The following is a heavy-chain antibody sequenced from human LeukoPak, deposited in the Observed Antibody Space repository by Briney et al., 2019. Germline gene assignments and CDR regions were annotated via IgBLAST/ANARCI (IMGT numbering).Heavy chain of an antibody. CDR1: GYSFTSYW. V-gene: IGHV5-51*01. J-gene: IGHJ4*01. CDR3: ARRPSSWYPFDY. D-gene: IGHD6-13*01. Sequence: GESLKISCKGAGYSFTSYWIGWVRQMPGKGLEWMGIIYPGDSDTRYSPSFQGQVTMSVDKSISTAYLQWSSLKASDTAMYYCARRPSSWYPFDYWGQGTLVTVSS. CDR2: IYPGDSDT.